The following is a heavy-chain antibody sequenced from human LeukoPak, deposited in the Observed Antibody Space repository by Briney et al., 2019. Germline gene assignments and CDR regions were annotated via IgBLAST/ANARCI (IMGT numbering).Heavy chain of an antibody. Sequence: GGSLRLSCAASGFTFSSYGMHWVRQAPGKGLEWVAVISYDGSNKYYADSVKGRFTISRDNSKNTLYLQMNSLRAEDTAVYYCAKGYFVVGATFFDYWGQGTLVTVSS. V-gene: IGHV3-30*18. CDR1: GFTFSSYG. CDR2: ISYDGSNK. J-gene: IGHJ4*02. CDR3: AKGYFVVGATFFDY. D-gene: IGHD1-26*01.